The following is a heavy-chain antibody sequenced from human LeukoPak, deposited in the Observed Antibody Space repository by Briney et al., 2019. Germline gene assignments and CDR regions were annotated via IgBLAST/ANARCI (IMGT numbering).Heavy chain of an antibody. Sequence: PGGSLRLSCAASGFTFSSYAMSWVRQAPGKGLEWVSAISGSGGSTYYADSVKGRFTISRHNSKNTLYLQMNSLRAEDTAVYYCARLPTRYNWNYVVSYGMDVWGQGTTVTVSS. V-gene: IGHV3-23*01. D-gene: IGHD1-7*01. CDR2: ISGSGGST. CDR1: GFTFSSYA. CDR3: ARLPTRYNWNYVVSYGMDV. J-gene: IGHJ6*02.